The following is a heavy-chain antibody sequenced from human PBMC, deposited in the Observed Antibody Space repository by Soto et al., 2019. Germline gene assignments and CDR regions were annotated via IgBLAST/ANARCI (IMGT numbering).Heavy chain of an antibody. CDR2: IYHSGAT. V-gene: IGHV4-4*02. CDR3: ARHIAVPTTRGFDY. J-gene: IGHJ4*02. Sequence: QVQLQESGPGLVKPSGTLSLTCAVSGASISSTNWWSWVRQAPGEGPEWIGEIYHSGATNYNPSLKSRVIISMDTSKNQLSRRLDSVTVADTAVYFCARHIAVPTTRGFDYWGQGTLVTVSS. D-gene: IGHD2-15*01. CDR1: GASISSTNW.